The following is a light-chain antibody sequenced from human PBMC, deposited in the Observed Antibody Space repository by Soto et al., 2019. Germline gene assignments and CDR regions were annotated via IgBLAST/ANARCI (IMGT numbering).Light chain of an antibody. CDR1: QSVSSY. J-gene: IGKJ4*01. CDR2: DAS. Sequence: EIVLTQSPSTLSSSPGERATLSCRASQSVSSYLAWYQQKPGQAPRLLIYDASNRATGIPARFSGSGSGTDFTPTISSLEPEDFAVYYCQHRDNWPLSFGGGTTVEIK. V-gene: IGKV3-11*01. CDR3: QHRDNWPLS.